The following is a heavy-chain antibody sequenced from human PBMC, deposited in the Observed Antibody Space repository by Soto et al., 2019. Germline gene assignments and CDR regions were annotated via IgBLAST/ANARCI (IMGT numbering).Heavy chain of an antibody. D-gene: IGHD3-22*01. J-gene: IGHJ4*02. CDR2: IIPIFGTA. CDR3: ASASRAYYYDSSDPDY. CDR1: GGTFSSYA. V-gene: IGHV1-69*13. Sequence: GASVKVSCKASGGTFSSYAISWVRQAPGQGLEWMGGIIPIFGTANYAQKFQGRVTITADESTSTAYMELSSLRSEDTAVYYCASASRAYYYDSSDPDYWGQGTLVTVSS.